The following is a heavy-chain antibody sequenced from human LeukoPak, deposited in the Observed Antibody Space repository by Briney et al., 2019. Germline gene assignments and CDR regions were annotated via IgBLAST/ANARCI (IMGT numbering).Heavy chain of an antibody. CDR1: GGTFSSYA. CDR2: IIPIFGTA. CDR3: ARRRDGYNYYFDY. Sequence: ASVKVSCKASGGTFSSYAISWVRQAPGQGLEWMGGIIPIFGTANYAQKFKGRVTITTDESTSTAYMELSSLRSEDTAVYYCARRRDGYNYYFDYWGQGTLVTVSS. J-gene: IGHJ4*02. D-gene: IGHD5-24*01. V-gene: IGHV1-69*05.